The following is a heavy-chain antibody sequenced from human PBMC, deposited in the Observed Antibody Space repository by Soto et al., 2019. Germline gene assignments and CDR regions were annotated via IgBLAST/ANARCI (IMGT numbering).Heavy chain of an antibody. CDR2: IWYDGSNK. J-gene: IGHJ3*02. CDR1: GFTFSSYG. Sequence: HPGGSLRLSCAASGFTFSSYGMHWVRQAPGKGLEWVAVIWYDGSNKYYADSVKGRFTISRDNSKNTLYLQMNSLRAEDTAVYYCARERGEILTGYWDDAFDIWGQGTMVTVSS. V-gene: IGHV3-33*01. D-gene: IGHD3-9*01. CDR3: ARERGEILTGYWDDAFDI.